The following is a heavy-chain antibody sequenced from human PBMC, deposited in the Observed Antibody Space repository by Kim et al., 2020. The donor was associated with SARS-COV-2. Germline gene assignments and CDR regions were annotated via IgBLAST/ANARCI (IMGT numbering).Heavy chain of an antibody. CDR3: ASVGGSSYSMDD. CDR1: GFIFSSYS. V-gene: IGHV3-48*02. Sequence: GGSLRLSCAASGFIFSSYSMDWVRQAPGKGLQWVSYISSSTSTIYYADSVKGRFTISRDNAANSLYLQMNSLRDEDTAVYYCASVGGSSYSMDDWGQGATVTVSS. J-gene: IGHJ6*02. CDR2: ISSSTSTI. D-gene: IGHD2-15*01.